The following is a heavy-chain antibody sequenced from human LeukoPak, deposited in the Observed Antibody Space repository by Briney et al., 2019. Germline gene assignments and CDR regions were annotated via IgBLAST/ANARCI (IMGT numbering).Heavy chain of an antibody. J-gene: IGHJ5*02. V-gene: IGHV1-46*02. Sequence: ASVKVSCKTSAYTFNAYLIHWVRQAPRQGLEWMGMIDPSGGSTAYAQKFQGRVTVTRDTSTSTLYMELSSLRSDDTAVYYCARDLGLRGVTNWFDPWGQGTLVTVSS. CDR1: AYTFNAYL. D-gene: IGHD3-10*01. CDR3: ARDLGLRGVTNWFDP. CDR2: IDPSGGST.